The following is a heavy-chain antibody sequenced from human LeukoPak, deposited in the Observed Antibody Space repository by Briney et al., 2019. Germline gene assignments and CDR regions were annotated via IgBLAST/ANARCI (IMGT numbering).Heavy chain of an antibody. CDR2: IKQDGSAK. CDR3: ARDAKWSFDY. D-gene: IGHD2-15*01. V-gene: IGHV3-7*03. Sequence: GGSLRLSCAVSGFTLSSFWMTWVRQAPGKGLEWMANIKQDGSAKYYVDSVKGRFTISRDNAKNSLYLQMNSLGAEATAVYYCARDAKWSFDYWAREPWSPSPQ. J-gene: IGHJ4*02. CDR1: GFTLSSFW.